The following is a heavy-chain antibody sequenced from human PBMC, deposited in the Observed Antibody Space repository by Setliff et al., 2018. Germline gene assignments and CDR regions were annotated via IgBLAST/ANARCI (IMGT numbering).Heavy chain of an antibody. CDR3: ARGSRGFDY. J-gene: IGHJ4*02. Sequence: GASVKVSCKASGYAFSANAIHWVRQAPGQRLEWMGFIYTDNGNTKYSKNFQDRVAITRDTSASTAYMELSSLTSEDTAVYFCARGSRGFDYWGQGALVTAPQ. CDR2: IYTDNGNT. V-gene: IGHV1-3*04. CDR1: GYAFSANA.